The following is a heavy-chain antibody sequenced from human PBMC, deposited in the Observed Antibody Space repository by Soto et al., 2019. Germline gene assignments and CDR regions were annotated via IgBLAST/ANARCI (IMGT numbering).Heavy chain of an antibody. D-gene: IGHD4-17*01. V-gene: IGHV1-3*01. J-gene: IGHJ4*02. CDR1: GCTFTRYA. CDR3: ARIIRQYGTARYFDY. CDR2: INAVNGNA. Sequence: AAVKVSCKACGCTFTRYAMHWVRQAPGQRLEWMGWINAVNGNAKYSQKFQGRVTITRDTSASTAYMELSSLRSEDTAVYYCARIIRQYGTARYFDYWGQGTLVTVPQ.